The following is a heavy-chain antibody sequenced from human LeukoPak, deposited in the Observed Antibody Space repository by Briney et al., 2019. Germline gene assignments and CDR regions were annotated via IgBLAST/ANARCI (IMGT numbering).Heavy chain of an antibody. J-gene: IGHJ4*02. CDR1: GGSFSGYY. CDR2: INHSGST. CDR3: ARRGSSGVPR. Sequence: PSETLSLTCAVYGGSFSGYYWSWIRQPPGKGLEWIGEINHSGSTNYNPSLKSRVTISVDTSKNQFSLKLRSVTAADTAVYYCARRGSSGVPRWGQGTLVTVSS. V-gene: IGHV4-34*01. D-gene: IGHD6-19*01.